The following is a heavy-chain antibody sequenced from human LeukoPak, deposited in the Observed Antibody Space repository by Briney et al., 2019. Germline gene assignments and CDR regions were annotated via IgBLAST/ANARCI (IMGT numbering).Heavy chain of an antibody. CDR1: GFTFSHFA. J-gene: IGHJ4*02. D-gene: IGHD2-15*01. CDR3: AKQGGWHLHEYHFDY. CDR2: LGGGAGDT. V-gene: IGHV3-23*01. Sequence: GGSLRLSCAAGGFTFSHFAMAWVRQAPGKGVGWLLSLGGGAGDTYFADSVRGRFIFSRDNSKTLLLQMMNRLTAEATAVYYCAKQGGWHLHEYHFDYWGRGTVVTVSS.